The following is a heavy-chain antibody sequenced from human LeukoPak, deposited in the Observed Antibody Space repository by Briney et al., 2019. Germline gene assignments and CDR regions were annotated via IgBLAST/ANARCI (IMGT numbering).Heavy chain of an antibody. J-gene: IGHJ4*02. CDR2: ISYDGSNK. V-gene: IGHV3-30*18. CDR1: GFTFSSYG. D-gene: IGHD6-19*01. Sequence: PGRSLRLSCAASGFTFSSYGMHWVRPAPGRGLEWVAVISYDGSNKYYADSVKGRFTISRDNSKNTLYLQMNSLRAEDTAVYYCAKALSSGFDYWGQGTLVTVSS. CDR3: AKALSSGFDY.